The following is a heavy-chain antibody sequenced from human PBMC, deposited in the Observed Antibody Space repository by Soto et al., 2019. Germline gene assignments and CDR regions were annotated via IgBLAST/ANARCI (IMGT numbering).Heavy chain of an antibody. CDR1: GFTFSDYY. CDR3: AKTSKLWREFDP. CDR2: ISSSGSTI. Sequence: GGSLRLSCAASGFTFSDYYMSWIRQAPGKGLEWVSYISSSGSTIYYADSVKGRFTISRDNAKNSLYLQMNNLRREDTAVYYCAKTSKLWREFDPWGQGTLVTVSS. J-gene: IGHJ5*02. D-gene: IGHD1-1*01. V-gene: IGHV3-11*01.